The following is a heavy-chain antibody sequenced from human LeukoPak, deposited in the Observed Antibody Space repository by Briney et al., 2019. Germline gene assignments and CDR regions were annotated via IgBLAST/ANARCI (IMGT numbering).Heavy chain of an antibody. J-gene: IGHJ4*02. CDR1: GGSISSYY. D-gene: IGHD3-22*01. CDR2: IYFSGRT. CDR3: ARGAGRLYYYDSSGYPTVRYFDY. V-gene: IGHV4-59*12. Sequence: SETLSLTCSVAGGSISSYYWSWIRQPPGKGLGWIGYIYFSGRTNNNPSLKSRGTISVDTSKNQFSLKLSSVTAADTAVYYCARGAGRLYYYDSSGYPTVRYFDYWGQGTLVTVSS.